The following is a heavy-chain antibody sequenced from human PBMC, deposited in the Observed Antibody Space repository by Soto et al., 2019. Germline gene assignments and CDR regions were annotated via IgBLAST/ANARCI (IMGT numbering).Heavy chain of an antibody. CDR2: IYYSGST. D-gene: IGHD6-13*01. J-gene: IGHJ5*02. CDR3: ARQIAAAGTDWFDP. CDR1: GGSISSSSYY. Sequence: QLQLQESGPGLVKPSETLSLTCTVSGGSISSSSYYWGWIRQPPGKGLEWIGSIYYSGSTYYNPSLKSRVTISVDTSKNQFSLKLSSVTAADTAVYYCARQIAAAGTDWFDPWGQGTLVTVSS. V-gene: IGHV4-39*01.